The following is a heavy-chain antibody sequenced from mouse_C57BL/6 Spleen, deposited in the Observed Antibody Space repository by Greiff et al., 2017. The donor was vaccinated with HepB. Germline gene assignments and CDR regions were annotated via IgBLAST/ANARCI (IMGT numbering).Heavy chain of an antibody. CDR3: ARPNSSGPWFAY. CDR1: GYSFTSYY. Sequence: QVQLQQSGPELVKPGASVKISCKASGYSFTSYYIHWVKQRPGQGLEWIGWIYPGSGNTKYNEKFKGKATLTADTSSSTAYMQLSSLTSEDSAVYYCARPNSSGPWFAYWGQGTLVTVSA. J-gene: IGHJ3*01. V-gene: IGHV1-66*01. D-gene: IGHD3-2*02. CDR2: IYPGSGNT.